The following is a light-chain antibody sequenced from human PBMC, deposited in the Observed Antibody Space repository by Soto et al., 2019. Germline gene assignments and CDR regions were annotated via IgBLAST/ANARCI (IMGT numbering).Light chain of an antibody. CDR1: QSVRSN. V-gene: IGKV3-15*01. CDR2: GAS. CDR3: QQYKKWPT. J-gene: IGKJ4*01. Sequence: EIVMTQSPATLSVSPGDRATLSCRASQSVRSNLAWYQQKPGQAPRLLIYGASTRATGIPARFSGSGSGTEFTLTISSLQSEDFAVYYCQQYKKWPTFCGGNKVEIK.